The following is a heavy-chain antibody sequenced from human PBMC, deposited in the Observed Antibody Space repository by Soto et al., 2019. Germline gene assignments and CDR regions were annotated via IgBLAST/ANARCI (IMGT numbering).Heavy chain of an antibody. V-gene: IGHV1-69*06. CDR3: ARGVSNSGAYYTGPSAYDL. CDR2: TVPVFDTS. D-gene: IGHD3-10*01. Sequence: QVQLVQSGAVVKKPGSSVEVSCKASGGTFNGYGISWVRQAPGQGLEWMGGTVPVFDTSKYAPRFQGRVTITADKSTSTAYMDLSRVRSEDTAIYFCARGVSNSGAYYTGPSAYDLWGQGTLVIVSS. J-gene: IGHJ3*01. CDR1: GGTFNGYG.